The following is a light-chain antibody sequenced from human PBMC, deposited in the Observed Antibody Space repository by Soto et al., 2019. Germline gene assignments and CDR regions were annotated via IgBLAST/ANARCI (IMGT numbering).Light chain of an antibody. CDR3: QQHTNCPSHT. J-gene: IGKJ2*01. V-gene: IGKV3-15*01. CDR2: GAS. CDR1: QSVSSN. Sequence: EIVMTQSPATLSVSPGERATLSCRASQSVSSNLAWYQQKPGQAPRLLIYGASTRATAIPARFSGSGSVTEFSLTFSILQSQHFAVYYCQQHTNCPSHTYGQATKLEIK.